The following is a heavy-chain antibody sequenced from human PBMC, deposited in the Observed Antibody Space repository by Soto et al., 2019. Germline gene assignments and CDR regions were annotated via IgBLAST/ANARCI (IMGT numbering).Heavy chain of an antibody. CDR3: ARAQGDYDILTGYCFFDY. CDR1: GGTFSSYA. J-gene: IGHJ4*02. Sequence: QVQLVQSGAEVKKPGSSVKVSCKASGGTFSSYAISWVRQAPGQGLEWMGGIIPIFGTANYAQKFQGRVTITADESTSTAYMELRSLRSEDTAVYYCARAQGDYDILTGYCFFDYWGQGTLVTVSS. D-gene: IGHD3-9*01. CDR2: IIPIFGTA. V-gene: IGHV1-69*01.